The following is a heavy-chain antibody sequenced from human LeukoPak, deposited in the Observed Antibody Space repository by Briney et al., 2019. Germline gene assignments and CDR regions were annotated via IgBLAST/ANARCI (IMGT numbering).Heavy chain of an antibody. CDR2: FDPEDGET. Sequence: ASVKVSCKVSGYTPTELSMHWVRQAPGKGLEWMGGFDPEDGETIYAQKFQGRVTMTEDTSTDTAYMELSSLRSEDTAVYYCATGHPYYYDSSGHDRFRFDPWGQGTLVTVSS. D-gene: IGHD3-22*01. CDR1: GYTPTELS. J-gene: IGHJ5*02. V-gene: IGHV1-24*01. CDR3: ATGHPYYYDSSGHDRFRFDP.